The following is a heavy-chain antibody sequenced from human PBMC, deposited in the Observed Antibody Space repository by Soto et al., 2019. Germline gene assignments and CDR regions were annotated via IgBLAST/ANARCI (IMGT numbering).Heavy chain of an antibody. D-gene: IGHD3-22*01. CDR1: GFPFSSYA. V-gene: IGHV3-23*01. CDR2: ISGSGSRT. J-gene: IGHJ5*02. CDR3: AKRDSGASSGYAHLFAA. Sequence: EVQLLESGGGLVQPGGSLRLSCAASGFPFSSYAMSWVRQAPGKGLEWVSGISGSGSRTYYADSVKGRFTISRDNAKNTLYLQMNSLRVEVTAIFFCAKRDSGASSGYAHLFAAWGQGALVAVYS.